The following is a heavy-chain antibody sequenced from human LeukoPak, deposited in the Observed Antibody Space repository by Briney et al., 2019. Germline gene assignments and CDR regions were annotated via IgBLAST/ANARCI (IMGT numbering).Heavy chain of an antibody. D-gene: IGHD3-10*01. CDR1: GASISNYY. J-gene: IGHJ4*02. Sequence: SETLSLTCTVSGASISNYYWSWIRQPPGKGLEWIGEINHSGNTNYNPSLKSRVTISVDTSKNQFSLKLNSVTAADTAVYYCATLDYYGSGSASDYWGQGTLVTVSS. CDR2: INHSGNT. CDR3: ATLDYYGSGSASDY. V-gene: IGHV4-34*01.